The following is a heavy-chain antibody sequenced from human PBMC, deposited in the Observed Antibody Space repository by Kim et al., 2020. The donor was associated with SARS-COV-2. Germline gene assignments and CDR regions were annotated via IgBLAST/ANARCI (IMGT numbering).Heavy chain of an antibody. CDR3: ARGPGLVRGLDY. Sequence: NYNPSLKSRVTISVDTSKNQFSLKLSSVTAADTAVYYCARGPGLVRGLDYWGQGTLVTVSS. D-gene: IGHD6-19*01. J-gene: IGHJ4*02. V-gene: IGHV4-34*01.